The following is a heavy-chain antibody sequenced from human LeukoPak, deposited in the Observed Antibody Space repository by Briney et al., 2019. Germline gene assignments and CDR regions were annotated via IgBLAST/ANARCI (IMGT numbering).Heavy chain of an antibody. J-gene: IGHJ4*02. V-gene: IGHV4-34*01. Sequence: SETLSLTCAVYGGSFSGYYWSWIRQPPGKGLEWIGEINHSGSTNYNPSLKRRVTISVDPSKNQFSLKLSSVTAADTAVYYCARGQGVAVAATPFDYWGQGTLVSVSS. CDR1: GGSFSGYY. D-gene: IGHD6-19*01. CDR3: ARGQGVAVAATPFDY. CDR2: INHSGST.